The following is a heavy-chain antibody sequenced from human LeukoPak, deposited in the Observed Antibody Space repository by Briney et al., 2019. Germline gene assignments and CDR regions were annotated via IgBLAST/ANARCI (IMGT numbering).Heavy chain of an antibody. CDR3: ARDVGGYRYGYRPTELYWYFDL. Sequence: SETLSLTCTVSGGSISSGSYYWTWVRQPAGKGLEWIGRISTSGRTNFNPSLKSRVTISIDTSKNQFSLKLSSVTAADTAVYYCARDVGGYRYGYRPTELYWYFDLWGRGTLVTVSS. CDR1: GGSISSGSYY. J-gene: IGHJ2*01. CDR2: ISTSGRT. V-gene: IGHV4-61*02. D-gene: IGHD5-18*01.